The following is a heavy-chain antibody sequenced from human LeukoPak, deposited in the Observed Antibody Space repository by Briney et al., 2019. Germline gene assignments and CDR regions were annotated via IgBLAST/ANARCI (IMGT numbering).Heavy chain of an antibody. J-gene: IGHJ4*02. D-gene: IGHD4-23*01. CDR2: ISVYNGNT. CDR3: ARQGYSGHSQGAADY. CDR1: GYTFSIYG. Sequence: ASVKVSCKASGYTFSIYGFSWVRQAPGQGLEWMGWISVYNGNTNYAQKFQGRVTMTTDTSTSTAHMELRSLRSDDAAVYYCARQGYSGHSQGAADYWGQGTLVTVSS. V-gene: IGHV1-18*01.